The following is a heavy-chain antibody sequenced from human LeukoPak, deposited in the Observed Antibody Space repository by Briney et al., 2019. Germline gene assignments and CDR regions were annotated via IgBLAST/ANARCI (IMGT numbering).Heavy chain of an antibody. CDR3: AKDRVGAILYFDY. Sequence: PGGSLRLSCASSGFTFDDFTMYWVRQAPGKGLEWVSYISLSTSSIYYADSVKGRFTVSRDNAKNTLYLQMNSLRAEGTAVYYCAKDRVGAILYFDYWGLGTLVTVSS. D-gene: IGHD1-26*01. V-gene: IGHV3-48*01. CDR2: ISLSTSSI. CDR1: GFTFDDFT. J-gene: IGHJ4*02.